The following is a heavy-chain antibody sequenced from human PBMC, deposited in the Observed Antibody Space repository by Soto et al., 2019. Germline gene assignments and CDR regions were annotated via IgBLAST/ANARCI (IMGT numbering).Heavy chain of an antibody. Sequence: PGGSLRLSCAASEFIVRTNYVSWVRQAPGKGLEWVSTIYSGGDTYYADSVEGRFTISRDSSENALYLQMNSLRDEDTAVYYCARSFPWGNGRLDPWGQGTLVTVSS. J-gene: IGHJ5*02. CDR1: EFIVRTNY. V-gene: IGHV3-66*01. CDR2: IYSGGDT. CDR3: ARSFPWGNGRLDP. D-gene: IGHD3-16*01.